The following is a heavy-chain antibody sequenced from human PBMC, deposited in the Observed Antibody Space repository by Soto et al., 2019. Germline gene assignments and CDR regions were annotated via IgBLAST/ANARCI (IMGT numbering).Heavy chain of an antibody. J-gene: IGHJ4*02. Sequence: GGSLRLSCAASGFTFSSYGMHWVRQAPGKGLEWVAVIWYDGSNKYYADSVKGRFTISRDNSKNTLYLQMNSLRAEDTAVYYCARDHHTAMVRSPDLYFDYWGQGTLVTVSS. D-gene: IGHD5-18*01. V-gene: IGHV3-33*01. CDR1: GFTFSSYG. CDR2: IWYDGSNK. CDR3: ARDHHTAMVRSPDLYFDY.